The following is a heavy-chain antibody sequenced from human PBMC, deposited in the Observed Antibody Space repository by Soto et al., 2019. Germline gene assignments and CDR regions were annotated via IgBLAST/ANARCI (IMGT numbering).Heavy chain of an antibody. V-gene: IGHV4-59*08. Sequence: SETLCLTCTVSGGSIIGLYWTWIRQPPGKGLECIGYIHSSGSTNYNPSLKSRVTISLDTSKNQFSLKLSSVTAADTAVYYCARRVLKEFDYWGQGTLVTVSS. D-gene: IGHD2-8*01. J-gene: IGHJ4*02. CDR3: ARRVLKEFDY. CDR2: IHSSGST. CDR1: GGSIIGLY.